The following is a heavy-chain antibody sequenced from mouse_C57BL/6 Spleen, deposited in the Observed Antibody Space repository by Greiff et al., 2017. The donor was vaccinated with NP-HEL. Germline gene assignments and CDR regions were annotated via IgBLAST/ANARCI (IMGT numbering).Heavy chain of an antibody. CDR2: INPYNGGT. D-gene: IGHD1-1*01. J-gene: IGHJ2*01. CDR3: EKEGNYYGSSYPYFDY. CDR1: GYTFTDYY. V-gene: IGHV1-19*01. Sequence: VQLQQSGPVLVKPGASVKMSCKASGYTFTDYYMNWVKQSHGKSLEWIGVINPYNGGTSYNQKFKGKAKLTVDKSSSTAYMELNSLTSEDAAVYYCEKEGNYYGSSYPYFDYWGQGTTLTVSS.